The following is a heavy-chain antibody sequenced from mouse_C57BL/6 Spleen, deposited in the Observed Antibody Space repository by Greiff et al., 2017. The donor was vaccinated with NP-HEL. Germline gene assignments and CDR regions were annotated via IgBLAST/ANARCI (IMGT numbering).Heavy chain of an antibody. J-gene: IGHJ4*01. CDR3: ARMELTGTYYYAMVY. CDR1: GYAFSSYW. Sequence: VQLQQSGAELVKPGASVKISCKASGYAFSSYWMNWVKQRPGKGLEWIGQIYPGDGDTNYNGKFKGKATLTADKSSSTAYMQLSSLTSEDSAVYFCARMELTGTYYYAMVYWGQGTSVTVSS. CDR2: IYPGDGDT. D-gene: IGHD4-1*01. V-gene: IGHV1-80*01.